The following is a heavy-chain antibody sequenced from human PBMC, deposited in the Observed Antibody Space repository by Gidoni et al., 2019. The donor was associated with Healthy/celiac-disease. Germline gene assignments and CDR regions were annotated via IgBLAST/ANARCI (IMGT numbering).Heavy chain of an antibody. CDR1: GFTFSSYA. Sequence: QVQLVESGGGVVQPGRSLRLSCAASGFTFSSYAMHWVRQNPGKGLEWVAVISYDGSNKYYADSVKGRFTISRDNSKNTLYLQMNSLRAEDTAVYYCARDNFEDSSGYYYAINGWFDPWGQGTLVTVSS. V-gene: IGHV3-30*01. D-gene: IGHD3-22*01. CDR2: ISYDGSNK. J-gene: IGHJ5*02. CDR3: ARDNFEDSSGYYYAINGWFDP.